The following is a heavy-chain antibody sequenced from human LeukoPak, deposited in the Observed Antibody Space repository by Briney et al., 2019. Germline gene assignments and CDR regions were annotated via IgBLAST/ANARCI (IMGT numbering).Heavy chain of an antibody. J-gene: IGHJ5*02. CDR1: GYIFTSYG. CDR2: MSVFNGET. Sequence: ASVKVSCKASGYIFTSYGISWVRQAPGQGLEWVGWMSVFNGETNYAQHLQDRVTMTTDTSTSTAFMELRTLRSEDTAVYYCAGEGFQLALDLWGQGTLVAVSS. CDR3: AGEGFQLALDL. D-gene: IGHD2-2*01. V-gene: IGHV1-18*01.